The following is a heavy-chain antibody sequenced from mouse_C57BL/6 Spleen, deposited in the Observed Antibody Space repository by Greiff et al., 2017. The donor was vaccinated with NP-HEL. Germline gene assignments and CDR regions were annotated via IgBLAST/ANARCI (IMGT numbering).Heavy chain of an antibody. J-gene: IGHJ2*01. CDR1: GYTFTSYW. V-gene: IGHV1-52*01. D-gene: IGHD2-5*01. Sequence: QVQLQQPGAELVRPGSSVKLSCKASGYTFTSYWMHWVKQRPIQGLEWIGNIDPSDSETHYNQKFKDKATLTVDKSSSTAYMQLSSLTSEDSAVYYCARWGSKPLDYWGQGTTLTVSS. CDR3: ARWGSKPLDY. CDR2: IDPSDSET.